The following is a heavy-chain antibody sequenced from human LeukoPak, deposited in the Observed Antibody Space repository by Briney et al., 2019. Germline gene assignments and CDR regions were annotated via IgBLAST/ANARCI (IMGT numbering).Heavy chain of an antibody. CDR2: INSDGSWT. V-gene: IGHV3-74*01. J-gene: IGHJ4*02. CDR1: GNYW. D-gene: IGHD2-2*01. CDR3: VSFYETY. Sequence: GGSLRLSCAASGNYWMHWVRQAPGKGLVWVSHINSDGSWTSHADSVKGRFPISKDNTKNTVYLQMNNLRAEDTAVYYCVSFYETYWGRGTLVTVSS.